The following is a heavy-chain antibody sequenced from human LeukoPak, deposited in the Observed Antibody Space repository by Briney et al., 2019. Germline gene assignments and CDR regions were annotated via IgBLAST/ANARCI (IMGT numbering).Heavy chain of an antibody. V-gene: IGHV7-4-1*02. CDR1: GYTFTSYA. J-gene: IGHJ6*04. D-gene: IGHD2-2*01. CDR2: INTNTGNP. Sequence: ASVKVSCKASGYTFTSYAMNWVRQAPGQGLEWMGWINTNTGNPTYAQGFTGRFVFSLDTSVSTAYLQISSLKAEDTAVYYCARELSRFCTDTSCAYPHPLDVWGRGTTVTVSS. CDR3: ARELSRFCTDTSCAYPHPLDV.